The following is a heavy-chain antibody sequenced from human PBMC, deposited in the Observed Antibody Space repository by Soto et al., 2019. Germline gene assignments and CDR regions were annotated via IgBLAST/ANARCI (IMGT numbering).Heavy chain of an antibody. J-gene: IGHJ4*02. CDR2: IYSGGYT. Sequence: EVQLVESGGGLIQPGGSLRLSCAVSGFTVSNNYMSWVRQAPGKGLEGVSVIYSGGYTAYGDSVKGRFTISRDNSKHTPILQKNSLGAARPAGFSCGPSPGGGGYWGQGTLVTVSS. CDR1: GFTVSNNY. D-gene: IGHD3-10*01. CDR3: GPSPGGGGY. V-gene: IGHV3-53*01.